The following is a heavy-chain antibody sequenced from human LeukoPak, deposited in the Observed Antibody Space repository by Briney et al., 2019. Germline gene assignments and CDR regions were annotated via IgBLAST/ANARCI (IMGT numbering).Heavy chain of an antibody. J-gene: IGHJ6*03. CDR3: ARDQYYYYMDV. Sequence: GGSLRLSCAASGFTFSSYGMHWVRQAPGKGLEWVAIISYDGSKKYYADSVKGRFTISRDNSKNTLYLQMNSLRAEDTAVYYCARDQYYYYMDVWGKGTTVTVSS. D-gene: IGHD2/OR15-2a*01. CDR2: ISYDGSKK. V-gene: IGHV3-30*19. CDR1: GFTFSSYG.